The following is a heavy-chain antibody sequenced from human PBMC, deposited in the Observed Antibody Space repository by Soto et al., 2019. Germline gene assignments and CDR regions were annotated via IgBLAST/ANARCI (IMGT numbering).Heavy chain of an antibody. V-gene: IGHV3-53*02. D-gene: IGHD3-10*01. Sequence: EVQLVETGGGLIQPGGSLRLSCAASGFTVSSNYMSWVRQAPGKGPEWVSVIYSGGSTYYADSVKGRFTISRDNSKNTLYLQMNSLRAEDTAVYYCATRKNRITMVRGVIRYYYYGMDVWGQGTTVTVSS. CDR2: IYSGGST. CDR1: GFTVSSNY. J-gene: IGHJ6*02. CDR3: ATRKNRITMVRGVIRYYYYGMDV.